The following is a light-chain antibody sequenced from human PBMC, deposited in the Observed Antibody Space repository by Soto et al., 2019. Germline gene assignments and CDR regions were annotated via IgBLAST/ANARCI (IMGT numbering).Light chain of an antibody. CDR2: AAS. Sequence: EIVMTQSPGTLSVSPGDSATLSCRASQSVGSRLAWYQQKPGQAPRLLIYAASTRATGIPARFSAFGSGTAFTLTISDLQSEDFAFYYCQQYHNWPLYTFGQGTNLDIK. V-gene: IGKV3-15*01. CDR1: QSVGSR. CDR3: QQYHNWPLYT. J-gene: IGKJ2*01.